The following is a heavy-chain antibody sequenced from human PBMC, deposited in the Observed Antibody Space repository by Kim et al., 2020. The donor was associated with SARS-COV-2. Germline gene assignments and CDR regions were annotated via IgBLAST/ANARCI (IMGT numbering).Heavy chain of an antibody. D-gene: IGHD3-22*01. CDR3: ARVGSTIIVVATGGWFDP. CDR2: INHSGST. J-gene: IGHJ5*02. V-gene: IGHV4-34*01. CDR1: GGSFSGYY. Sequence: SETLSLTCAVYGGSFSGYYWSWIRQPPGKGLEWIGEINHSGSTNYNPSLKSRVTISVDTSKNQFSLKLSPVTAADTAVYYCARVGSTIIVVATGGWFDPWGQGTLVTVCS.